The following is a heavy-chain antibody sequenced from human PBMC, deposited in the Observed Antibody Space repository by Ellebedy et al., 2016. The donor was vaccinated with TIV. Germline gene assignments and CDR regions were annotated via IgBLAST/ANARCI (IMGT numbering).Heavy chain of an antibody. CDR1: GGSINNYY. CDR2: VYYSGYA. D-gene: IGHD5-24*01. J-gene: IGHJ4*02. V-gene: IGHV4-59*01. CDR3: ARDHPSTSMAFDY. Sequence: SETLSLTXSVSGGSINNYYWHWIRQAPGKGLEWIGFVYYSGYANYNPSLKSRLTITVETSKNQFSLKLSSVTAADTAIYYCARDHPSTSMAFDYWGQGALVTVSS.